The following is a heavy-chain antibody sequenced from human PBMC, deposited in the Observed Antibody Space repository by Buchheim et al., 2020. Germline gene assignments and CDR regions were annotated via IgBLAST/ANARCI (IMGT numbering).Heavy chain of an antibody. CDR1: GFTFSSYW. CDR2: IKQDGSAK. D-gene: IGHD2-8*02. V-gene: IGHV3-7*01. CDR3: ARFSSAVVYAGMYNWFDP. J-gene: IGHJ5*02. Sequence: EVQLLESGGGLAQPGGSLRLSCAASGFTFSSYWMSWVRQAPGKGLEWVANIKQDGSAKYYVDSVKGRFTISRANAKNSLYLQMNSLRAEDTAVYDCARFSSAVVYAGMYNWFDPWGQGTL.